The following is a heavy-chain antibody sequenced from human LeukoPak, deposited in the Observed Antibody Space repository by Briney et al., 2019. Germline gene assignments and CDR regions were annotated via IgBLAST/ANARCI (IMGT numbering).Heavy chain of an antibody. CDR1: GYTFTGYY. CDR2: IIPILGIA. J-gene: IGHJ4*02. Sequence: ASVKVSCKASGYTFTGYYMHWVRQAPGQGLEWMGRIIPILGIANYAQKFQGRVTITADKSTSIAYMELSSLRSEDTAVYYCARTRIAAAGTEIDYWGQGTLVTVSS. D-gene: IGHD6-13*01. V-gene: IGHV1-69*02. CDR3: ARTRIAAAGTEIDY.